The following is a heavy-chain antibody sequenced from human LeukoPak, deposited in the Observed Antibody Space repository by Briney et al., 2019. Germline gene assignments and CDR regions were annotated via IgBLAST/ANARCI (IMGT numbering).Heavy chain of an antibody. D-gene: IGHD5/OR15-5a*01. CDR2: INHSGST. V-gene: IGHV4-34*01. J-gene: IGHJ3*02. CDR3: ARMSYNAFHI. Sequence: SETLSLTGAVYGGSFSGYYWSWIRQPPGKGLEWIGEINHSGSTNYNPSLKSRVTISVDTSKNQFSLKLSSVTAADTAVYYCARMSYNAFHIWGQGTLVTVSS. CDR1: GGSFSGYY.